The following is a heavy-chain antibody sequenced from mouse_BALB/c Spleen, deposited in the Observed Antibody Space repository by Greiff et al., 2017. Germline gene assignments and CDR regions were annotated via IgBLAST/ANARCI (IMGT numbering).Heavy chain of an antibody. J-gene: IGHJ2*01. CDR2: IYPGNVNT. CDR3: ARSMGLRHDY. Sequence: QVQLQQSGPELVKPGASVRISCKASGYTFTSYYIHWVKQRPGQGLEWIGWIYPGNVNTKYNEKFKGKATLTADKSSSTAYMQLSSLTSEDSAVYFCARSMGLRHDYWGQGTTLTVSS. D-gene: IGHD2-2*01. V-gene: IGHV1S56*01. CDR1: GYTFTSYY.